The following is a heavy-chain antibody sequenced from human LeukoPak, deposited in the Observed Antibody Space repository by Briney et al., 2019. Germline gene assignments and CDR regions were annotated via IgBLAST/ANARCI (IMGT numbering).Heavy chain of an antibody. CDR2: ISGDGGTT. J-gene: IGHJ4*02. V-gene: IGHV3-43*02. CDR3: TKGNNTTSYNFDY. CDR1: GFTFHDFA. Sequence: PGGSLRLSCAASGFTFHDFAMHWVRQTPGKGLEWVSLISGDGGTTHYTDSVKGRFTISRDNNKNSLYLQMNSLGVEDTAFYYCTKGNNTTSYNFDYWGLGTLVTVSS. D-gene: IGHD2-2*01.